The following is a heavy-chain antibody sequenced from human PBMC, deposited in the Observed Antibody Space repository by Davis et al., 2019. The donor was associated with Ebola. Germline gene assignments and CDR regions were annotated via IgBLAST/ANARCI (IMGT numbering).Heavy chain of an antibody. V-gene: IGHV1-69*06. D-gene: IGHD2-21*02. CDR3: ARGPSVATAHYFDY. J-gene: IGHJ4*02. CDR1: GGTFSSYA. CDR2: IIPIFGTT. Sequence: AASVKVSCKASGGTFSSYAISWVRQAPGQGLEWMGGIIPIFGTTNYAQKFRGRVMITADKSTRIAYMELSSLGSEDTAVYYCARGPSVATAHYFDYWGQGTLVTVSS.